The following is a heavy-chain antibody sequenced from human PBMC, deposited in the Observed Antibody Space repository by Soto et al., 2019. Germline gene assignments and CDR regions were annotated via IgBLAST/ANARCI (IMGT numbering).Heavy chain of an antibody. V-gene: IGHV3-23*01. CDR1: GFTFSNYG. Sequence: EVQLLESGGGLLQPGGSLTLSCAVSGFTFSNYGMSWVRQAPGKGLEWVSATSGSGDTTYYADSVKGRFTISRDNSKNTLYVQMNSLRAEDTAAYYCAKDLRYDGSGLEICGQGTLVTVSP. CDR3: AKDLRYDGSGLEI. J-gene: IGHJ4*02. CDR2: TSGSGDTT. D-gene: IGHD3-10*01.